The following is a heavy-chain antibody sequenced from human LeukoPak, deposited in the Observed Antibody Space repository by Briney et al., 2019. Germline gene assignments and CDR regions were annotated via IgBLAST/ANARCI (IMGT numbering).Heavy chain of an antibody. D-gene: IGHD5-24*01. J-gene: IGHJ4*02. CDR2: ISAYNGNT. Sequence: ASVKVSCKASGYTFTSYGISWVRQAPGQGLEWMGWISAYNGNTKYAQKLQGRVTMTTDTSTSTAYMELRSLRSDDTAVYYYARARRGVEMATIFDFWGQGTLVTVSS. CDR1: GYTFTSYG. V-gene: IGHV1-18*01. CDR3: ARARRGVEMATIFDF.